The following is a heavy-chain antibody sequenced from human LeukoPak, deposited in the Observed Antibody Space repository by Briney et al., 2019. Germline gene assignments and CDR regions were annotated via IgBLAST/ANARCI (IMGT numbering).Heavy chain of an antibody. Sequence: SGGSLRLSCAASGFTFSSYSMNWVRQAPGKGLEWVSSISSSSRYIYYAGSVKGRFTISRDNAKNSLYLQMNSLRADDTAVYFCAKLYNYGYINWGQGTLVTVSS. D-gene: IGHD5-18*01. CDR3: AKLYNYGYIN. CDR1: GFTFSSYS. V-gene: IGHV3-21*01. CDR2: ISSSSRYI. J-gene: IGHJ4*02.